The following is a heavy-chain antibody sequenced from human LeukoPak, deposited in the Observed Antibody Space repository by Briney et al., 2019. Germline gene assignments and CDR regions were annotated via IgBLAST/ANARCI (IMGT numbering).Heavy chain of an antibody. CDR2: ISGSGGST. D-gene: IGHD6-13*01. V-gene: IGHV3-23*01. J-gene: IGHJ4*02. Sequence: PGGSLRLSCAASGFTFSSYAMSWVRQAPGKGLEWVSAISGSGGSTYYADSVKGRFTISRDNSKNALYLQMNSLRAEDTAVYYCAAFGIAAAGTTGYWGQGTLVTVSS. CDR3: AAFGIAAAGTTGY. CDR1: GFTFSSYA.